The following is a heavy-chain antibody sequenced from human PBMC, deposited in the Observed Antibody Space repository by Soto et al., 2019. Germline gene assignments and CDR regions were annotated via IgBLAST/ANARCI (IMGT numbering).Heavy chain of an antibody. V-gene: IGHV5-51*01. CDR2: IYPGDSDT. CDR3: AASIFYYGMDV. CDR1: GYTFTNYW. J-gene: IGHJ6*02. Sequence: GESLKISCNGSGYTFTNYWICWVRQMPWKGLEWMGIIYPGDSDTKYNPSFQGQVTISADKSITTTYLRWTSLKASDTAIYYCAASIFYYGMDVWGQGTTVTAP.